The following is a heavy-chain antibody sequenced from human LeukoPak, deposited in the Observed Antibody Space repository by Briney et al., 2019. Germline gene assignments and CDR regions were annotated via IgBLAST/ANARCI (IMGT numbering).Heavy chain of an antibody. Sequence: GGSLRLSCAASGFTFSSYAMHWVRQAPGKGLEWVAVISYDGSNKYYADSVKGRFTISRDNSKNTLYLQMNSLRAEDTAVYYCAAQYYYDSSGYSSSFDYWGQGTLVTVSS. J-gene: IGHJ4*02. CDR1: GFTFSSYA. CDR3: AAQYYYDSSGYSSSFDY. CDR2: ISYDGSNK. D-gene: IGHD3-22*01. V-gene: IGHV3-30*04.